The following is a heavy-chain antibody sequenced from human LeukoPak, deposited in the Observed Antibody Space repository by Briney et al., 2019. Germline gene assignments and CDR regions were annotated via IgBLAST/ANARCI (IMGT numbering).Heavy chain of an antibody. Sequence: GGSLRLSCAASGFTFSSYGMPWVRQAPGKGLEWVAVIWYDGSNKYYADSVKGRFTISRDNSKNTLYLQMNSLRAEDTAVYYCARDPRGTGSFDYWGQETRVTASS. CDR2: IWYDGSNK. V-gene: IGHV3-33*08. J-gene: IGHJ4*02. D-gene: IGHD3-16*01. CDR1: GFTFSSYG. CDR3: ARDPRGTGSFDY.